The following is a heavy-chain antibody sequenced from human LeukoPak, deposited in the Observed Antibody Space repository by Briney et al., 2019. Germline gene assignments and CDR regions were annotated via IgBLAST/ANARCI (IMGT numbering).Heavy chain of an antibody. J-gene: IGHJ4*02. CDR2: IYYSGTT. V-gene: IGHV4-39*01. CDR3: AAVTMTSWAPSAIDY. Sequence: SDTLSLTCTVSGGSISSGDYYWSWIRQPPGKGLEWIGTIYYSGTTYYNPSLKSRVTISVDTSKNQFSLKLSSVTAADTAVYYCAAVTMTSWAPSAIDYWGQGTLVTVSS. CDR1: GGSISSGDYY. D-gene: IGHD3-22*01.